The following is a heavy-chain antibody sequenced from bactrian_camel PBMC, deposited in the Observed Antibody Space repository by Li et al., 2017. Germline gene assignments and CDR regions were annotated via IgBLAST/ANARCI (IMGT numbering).Heavy chain of an antibody. CDR1: GYIYNRYY. Sequence: HVQLVESGGGSVQAGGTLRLSCAASGYIYNRYYMAWFRQAPGEEREGVAHIGIDGRSTYYADSVKGRFTISQDNAKNTLYLQMNSLKPEDTAMYYCTKDRSYGTRNWVQSTRGQGTQVTVS. D-gene: IGHD3*01. CDR3: TKDRSYGTRNWVQST. J-gene: IGHJ4*01. CDR2: IGIDGRST. V-gene: IGHV3S1*01.